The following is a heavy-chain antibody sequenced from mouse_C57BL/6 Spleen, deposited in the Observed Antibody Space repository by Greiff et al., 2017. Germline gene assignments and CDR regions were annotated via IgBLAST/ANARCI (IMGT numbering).Heavy chain of an antibody. V-gene: IGHV5-17*01. J-gene: IGHJ1*03. CDR2: ISSGSSTI. Sequence: EVKLMESGGGLVKPGGSLKLSCAASGFTFSDYGMHWVRQAPEKGLEWVAYISSGSSTIYYADTVKGRFTISRDNAKNTLFLQMTSLRSEDTAMYYCARVYDYGWYFDVWGTGTTVTVSS. CDR1: GFTFSDYG. D-gene: IGHD2-4*01. CDR3: ARVYDYGWYFDV.